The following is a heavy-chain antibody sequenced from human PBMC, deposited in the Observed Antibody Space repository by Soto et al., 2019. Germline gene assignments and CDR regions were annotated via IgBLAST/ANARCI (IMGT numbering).Heavy chain of an antibody. V-gene: IGHV3-74*01. D-gene: IGHD4-17*01. J-gene: IGHJ4*02. CDR3: ARAAQFNYGGNSGFDY. Sequence: QTGGSLRLSCVASGFTLSNYNMNWVRQAPGEGLEWVSHINNGGSVTSYADSVKGRFTISKDNAKNTLYLQMNSLRVEDTAVYYCARAAQFNYGGNSGFDYWGQGTLVTVSS. CDR2: INNGGSVT. CDR1: GFTLSNYN.